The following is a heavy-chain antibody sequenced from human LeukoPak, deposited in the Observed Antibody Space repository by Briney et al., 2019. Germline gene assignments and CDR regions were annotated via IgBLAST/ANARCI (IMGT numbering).Heavy chain of an antibody. J-gene: IGHJ4*02. D-gene: IGHD7-27*01. CDR1: GFTFSSYT. CDR3: ARSTGAQDYFDY. V-gene: IGHV3-30-3*01. Sequence: PGRSLRLSCAASGFTFSSYTMHWVRQAPGKGLEWVAVISYDGSNKHYADSVKGRFTISRDNSKNTLYLQMNSLRAEDTAVYYCARSTGAQDYFDYWGQGTLVTVSS. CDR2: ISYDGSNK.